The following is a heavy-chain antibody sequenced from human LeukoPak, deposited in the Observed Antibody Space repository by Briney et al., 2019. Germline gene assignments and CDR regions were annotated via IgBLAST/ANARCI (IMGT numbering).Heavy chain of an antibody. D-gene: IGHD3-16*02. V-gene: IGHV1-69*13. Sequence: SVKASCKASGGTFSSYAISWVRQAPGQGLEWMGGIIPIFGTANYAQKFQGRVTITADESTSTAYMELSSLRSEDTAVYYCAFWGSYRKYNWFDPWGQGTLVIVSS. J-gene: IGHJ5*02. CDR3: AFWGSYRKYNWFDP. CDR2: IIPIFGTA. CDR1: GGTFSSYA.